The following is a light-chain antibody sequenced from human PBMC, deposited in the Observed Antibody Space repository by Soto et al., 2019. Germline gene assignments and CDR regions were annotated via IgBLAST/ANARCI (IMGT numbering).Light chain of an antibody. J-gene: IGLJ1*01. CDR1: SSDFGNYNV. CDR3: CLFTRSNTHV. Sequence: QSALTQPASVSGSPGQSITISCAGTSSDFGNYNVVSWYQQHPGKVPKLIIFEVNKRPSGSSNRFSGSRSGNTASLTISGLQAEDEADYYCCLFTRSNTHVFGSGTKGTVL. CDR2: EVN. V-gene: IGLV2-23*02.